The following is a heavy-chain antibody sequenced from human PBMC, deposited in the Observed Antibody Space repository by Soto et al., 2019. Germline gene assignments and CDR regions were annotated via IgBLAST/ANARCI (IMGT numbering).Heavy chain of an antibody. J-gene: IGHJ4*02. CDR1: GASITGSFF. V-gene: IGHV4-4*07. CDR3: ARGMTPPGAPAWYYFDS. CDR2: FSLSGTT. Sequence: SETLSLTCTVSGASITGSFFWSWIRQPAGKGLEWIGRFSLSGTTNYNPSLRSRVTMSADVSRNQFSLRLTSVTAADTALYYCARGMTPPGAPAWYYFDSWGQGTLVTVSS. D-gene: IGHD2-8*02.